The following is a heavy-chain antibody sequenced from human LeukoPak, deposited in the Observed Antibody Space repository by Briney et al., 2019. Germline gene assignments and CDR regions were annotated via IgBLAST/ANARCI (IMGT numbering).Heavy chain of an antibody. D-gene: IGHD6-13*01. J-gene: IGHJ5*01. Sequence: ASVKVSCKAPGYTFTEYYLHWLRQAPGQGPEWMGWVTLSTGDIYYAQNFQGRVTMTRDTSISTAYTQLGSLKSDDTAVYYCARDIAPSGSWWFDSWGQGTLVTVSS. CDR2: VTLSTGDI. V-gene: IGHV1-2*02. CDR3: ARDIAPSGSWWFDS. CDR1: GYTFTEYY.